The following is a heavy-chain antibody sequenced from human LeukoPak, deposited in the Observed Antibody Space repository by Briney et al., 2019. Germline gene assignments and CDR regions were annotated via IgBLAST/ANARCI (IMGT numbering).Heavy chain of an antibody. CDR1: GYTFTSYG. V-gene: IGHV1-18*01. J-gene: IGHJ5*02. D-gene: IGHD2-2*01. CDR2: ISAYNGNT. CDR3: ALTSGYCSSTSCYRVWFDP. Sequence: GASVKVSCKAPGYTFTSYGISWVRQAPGQGLEWMGWISAYNGNTNYAQKLQGRVTMTTDTSTSTAYMELRSLRSDDTAVYYCALTSGYCSSTSCYRVWFDPWGQGTLVTVSS.